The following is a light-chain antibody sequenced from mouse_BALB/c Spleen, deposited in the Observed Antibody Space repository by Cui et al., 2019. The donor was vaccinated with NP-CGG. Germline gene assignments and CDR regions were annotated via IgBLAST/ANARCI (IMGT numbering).Light chain of an antibody. Sequence: QAVVTQASALTTSPGETVIFTCQSSTGAVTTSNYANWVQEKPDHLFTGLIGGTNNRAPGVPARFSGSLIGDKAALTITGAQTEDEAIYFCALWYSNHWVFGGGTKLTVL. CDR1: TGAVTTSNY. CDR3: ALWYSNHWV. J-gene: IGLJ1*01. CDR2: GTN. V-gene: IGLV1*01.